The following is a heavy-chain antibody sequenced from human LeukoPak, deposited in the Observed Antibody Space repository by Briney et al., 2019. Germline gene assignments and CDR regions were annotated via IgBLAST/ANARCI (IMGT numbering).Heavy chain of an antibody. CDR2: IYFTGST. Sequence: SETLSLTCTVSGGSISGYYWTWIRQHPGKGLEWIGYIYFTGSTNYNPSLKSRVTISVDTSKNQFSLNLSSVTAADTALYYCARFDRDGYNLDYWGQGTLVTVSS. J-gene: IGHJ4*02. CDR3: ARFDRDGYNLDY. D-gene: IGHD5-24*01. V-gene: IGHV4-59*01. CDR1: GGSISGYY.